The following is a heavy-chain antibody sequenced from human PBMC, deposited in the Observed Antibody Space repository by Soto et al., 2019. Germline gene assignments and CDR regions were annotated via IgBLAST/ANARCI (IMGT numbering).Heavy chain of an antibody. J-gene: IGHJ6*02. CDR3: ARVGITVSSDYYYAIDV. D-gene: IGHD3-10*01. CDR1: GFTFPDYW. V-gene: IGHV3-7*03. Sequence: EVQLVEPGGGVVQPGGSLRLSCAASGFTFPDYWMSWVRQAPGKGLGGVANIKQDDGETFYVDCVKGRFMISRDNARNILYLQVNSLRLEDTALYYCARVGITVSSDYYYAIDVWGQGTTVTVSS. CDR2: IKQDDGET.